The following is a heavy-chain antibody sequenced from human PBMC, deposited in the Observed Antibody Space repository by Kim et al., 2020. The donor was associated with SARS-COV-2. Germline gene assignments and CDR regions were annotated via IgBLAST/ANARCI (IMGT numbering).Heavy chain of an antibody. CDR1: GDSVSSNSAA. Sequence: SQTLSLSCAISGDSVSSNSAAWNWIRQSPSRGLEWLGRTYYRSKWYNDYAVSVKSRITINPDTSKNQFSLQLNSVTPEDTAVYYCARGTLGITMVRGVIYSNWFDPWGQGTLVTVS. CDR2: TYYRSKWYN. D-gene: IGHD3-10*01. V-gene: IGHV6-1*01. CDR3: ARGTLGITMVRGVIYSNWFDP. J-gene: IGHJ5*02.